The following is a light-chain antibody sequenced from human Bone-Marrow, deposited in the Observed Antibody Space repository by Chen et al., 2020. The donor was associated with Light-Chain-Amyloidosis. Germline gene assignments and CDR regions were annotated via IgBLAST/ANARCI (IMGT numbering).Light chain of an antibody. J-gene: IGKJ2*01. CDR2: KAS. CDR3: QQYNSYST. Sequence: DIQMTQSPSTLSASVGDRVTITCRASQSFTTWLAWYQQKPGKAPKLQIYKASSLESGVPSRCSGSGSGTDFTLTISSLQPDDFATYYCQQYNSYSTVGQGTKLEIK. CDR1: QSFTTW. V-gene: IGKV1-5*03.